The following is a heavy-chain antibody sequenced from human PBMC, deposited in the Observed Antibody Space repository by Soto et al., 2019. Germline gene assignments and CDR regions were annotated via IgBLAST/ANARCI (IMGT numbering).Heavy chain of an antibody. J-gene: IGHJ4*02. D-gene: IGHD3-22*01. CDR3: ARDQNSSGYLDY. CDR2: IYYSGFT. Sequence: SETLSLTCTVSGGSISSHYWSWIRQPPGKGLEWIGYIYYSGFTDYNPSLKSRVTISEDTSKNQFSLRLTSVTAADTAVYYCARDQNSSGYLDYWGQGVLVTVSS. CDR1: GGSISSHY. V-gene: IGHV4-59*11.